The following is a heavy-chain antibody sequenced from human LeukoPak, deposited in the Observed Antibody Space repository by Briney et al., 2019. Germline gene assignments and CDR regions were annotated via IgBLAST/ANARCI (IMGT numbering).Heavy chain of an antibody. CDR1: GGSISSSSYY. Sequence: SETLSLTCTVSGGSISSSSYYWGWIRRPPGKGLEWIGSIYYSGSTYYNPSLKSRVTISVDTSKNQFSLKLSSVTAADTAVYYCAVESIAARSNFDYWGQGTLVTVSS. J-gene: IGHJ4*02. V-gene: IGHV4-39*07. D-gene: IGHD6-6*01. CDR3: AVESIAARSNFDY. CDR2: IYYSGST.